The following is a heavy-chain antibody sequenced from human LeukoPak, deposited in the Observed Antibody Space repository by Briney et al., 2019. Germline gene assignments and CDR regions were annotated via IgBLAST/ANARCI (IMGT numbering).Heavy chain of an antibody. J-gene: IGHJ5*02. CDR3: ARHAPLRTDTQRDYGDT. D-gene: IGHD3-16*01. CDR1: GGSISSNSDY. V-gene: IGHV4-39*01. Sequence: WETLPLTCAVSGGSISSNSDYWGWIRQPPGKGLEWIGSFVYSGSTFYNPSLKSRVTISVDTSKKHFSLKVTSVTAADTAVYYCARHAPLRTDTQRDYGDTWGQGTLVTVSS. CDR2: FVYSGST.